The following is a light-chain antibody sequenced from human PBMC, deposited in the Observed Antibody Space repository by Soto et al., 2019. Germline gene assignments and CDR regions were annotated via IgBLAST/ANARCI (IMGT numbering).Light chain of an antibody. CDR3: QQYDSYPLT. CDR2: DAS. V-gene: IGKV1-5*01. CDR1: QSINMW. J-gene: IGKJ4*01. Sequence: DIQMTQSPSTLPASVGDRVTITCRASQSINMWLAWYQQKPGKAPKLLISDASTLKSGVPSRFSGSGSGTEFTLTISSLEPDDFATYYCQQYDSYPLTFGGGTKVELK.